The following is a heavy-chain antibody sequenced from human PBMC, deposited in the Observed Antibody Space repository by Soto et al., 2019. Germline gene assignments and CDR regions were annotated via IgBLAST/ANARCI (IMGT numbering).Heavy chain of an antibody. J-gene: IGHJ3*02. D-gene: IGHD6-13*01. CDR1: GFTFSSYS. CDR2: ISSSSSYK. V-gene: IGHV3-21*01. CDR3: ARDVAAAGILMGDAFDI. Sequence: GGSLRLSCAASGFTFSSYSMNWVRQAPGKGLEWVSSISSSSSYKYYADSVKGRFTISRDNAKNSLYLQMNSLRAEDTAVYYCARDVAAAGILMGDAFDIWGQGTMVTVSS.